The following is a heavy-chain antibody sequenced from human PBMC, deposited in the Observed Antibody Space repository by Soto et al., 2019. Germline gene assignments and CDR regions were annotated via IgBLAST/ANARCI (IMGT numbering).Heavy chain of an antibody. V-gene: IGHV3-23*01. J-gene: IGHJ4*02. CDR1: GFTFSSYA. CDR3: AKDGSSSSSGWYSVDY. D-gene: IGHD6-19*01. CDR2: ISGSGGST. Sequence: GGSLRLSCAASGFTFSSYAMSWVRQAPGKGLEWVSAISGSGGSTYYADSVKGRFTISRDNSKNTLYLQMNSLRAEDTAVYYCAKDGSSSSSGWYSVDYWGQGTLVTVSS.